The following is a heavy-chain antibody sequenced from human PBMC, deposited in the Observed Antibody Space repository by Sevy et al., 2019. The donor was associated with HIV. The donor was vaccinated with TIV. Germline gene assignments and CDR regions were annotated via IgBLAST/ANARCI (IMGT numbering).Heavy chain of an antibody. CDR3: ARDNGAALDY. Sequence: GESLKISCAVSGFTFSNYWMTWVRQAPGQGLEWVAIIKPDGSEQYSVDSVKGRFTVSRDNAKNTLYLQMDSLRAEDTSIYYCARDNGAALDYWGQGTLVTVS. D-gene: IGHD3-10*01. CDR1: GFTFSNYW. V-gene: IGHV3-7*01. CDR2: IKPDGSEQ. J-gene: IGHJ4*02.